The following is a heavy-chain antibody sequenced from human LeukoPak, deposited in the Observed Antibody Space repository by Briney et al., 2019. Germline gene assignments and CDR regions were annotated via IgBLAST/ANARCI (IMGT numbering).Heavy chain of an antibody. V-gene: IGHV4-34*01. CDR1: GASFGSSC. CDR3: ARAAPYCYDSSGLLRYFDY. J-gene: IGHJ4*02. D-gene: IGHD3-22*01. CDR2: INVSGSP. Sequence: SQSLSLAYAADGASFGSSCWSWTRQQPRNGMEWLGEINVSGSPNYTPSLNIRVSISVVTSKDLFALKLSSVTAADAAVYYCARAAPYCYDSSGLLRYFDYWFQGTLVTVYS.